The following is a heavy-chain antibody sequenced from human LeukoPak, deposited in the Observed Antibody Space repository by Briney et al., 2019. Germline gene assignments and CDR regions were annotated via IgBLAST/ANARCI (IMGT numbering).Heavy chain of an antibody. Sequence: APVKVSCKASGYTFTGYYMHWVRQAPGQGLEWMGWINPNSGGTNYAQKFQGRVTMTRDTSISTAYMELSRLRSDDTAVYYCARDPRIAAAGTILYYYYYMDVWGKGTTVTVSS. V-gene: IGHV1-2*02. CDR3: ARDPRIAAAGTILYYYYYMDV. J-gene: IGHJ6*03. CDR2: INPNSGGT. CDR1: GYTFTGYY. D-gene: IGHD6-13*01.